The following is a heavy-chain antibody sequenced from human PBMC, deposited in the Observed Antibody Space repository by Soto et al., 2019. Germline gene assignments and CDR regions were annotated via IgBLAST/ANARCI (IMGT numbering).Heavy chain of an antibody. CDR1: GFTFSSYA. V-gene: IGHV3-23*01. D-gene: IGHD3-10*01. Sequence: GGSLRLSCAASGFTFSSYAMSWVRQAPGKGLEWVSAISGSGGSTYYADSVKGRFTISGDNSKNTLYLQMNSLRAEDTAVYYCANLWFGPTPPFDYWGQETLVTVSS. CDR2: ISGSGGST. CDR3: ANLWFGPTPPFDY. J-gene: IGHJ4*02.